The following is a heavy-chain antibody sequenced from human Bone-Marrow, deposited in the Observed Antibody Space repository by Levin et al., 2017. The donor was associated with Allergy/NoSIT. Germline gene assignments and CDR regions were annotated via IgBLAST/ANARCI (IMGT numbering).Heavy chain of an antibody. CDR3: AKVGLGMSGAH. CDR2: IKQDGSEE. Sequence: GESLKISCAASGFTFSNYWMSWARQAPGKGLEWVANIKQDGSEEYYVDSGKGRFTISRDNAKNSLYLQMNSLRAEDTAVYYCAKVGLGMSGAHWGQGTLVTVSS. J-gene: IGHJ4*02. V-gene: IGHV3-7*01. CDR1: GFTFSNYW. D-gene: IGHD6-19*01.